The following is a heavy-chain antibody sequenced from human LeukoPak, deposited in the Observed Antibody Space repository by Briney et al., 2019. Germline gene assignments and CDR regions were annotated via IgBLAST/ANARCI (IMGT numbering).Heavy chain of an antibody. J-gene: IGHJ4*02. V-gene: IGHV3-13*01. D-gene: IGHD6-13*01. CDR2: IGTAGDT. CDR1: GFTFSSYD. CDR3: AKHRVAAGAIDY. Sequence: SGGSLRLSCAASGFTFSSYDMHWVRQATGKGLEWVSAIGTAGDTYYPGSVKGRFTISRDNSKNTLYLQMNSLRPEDTAVYYCAKHRVAAGAIDYWGQGTLVTVSS.